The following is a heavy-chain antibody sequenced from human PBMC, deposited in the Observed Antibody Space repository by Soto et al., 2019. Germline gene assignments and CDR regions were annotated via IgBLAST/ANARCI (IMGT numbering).Heavy chain of an antibody. CDR3: ARDAYSSGWYNWFDP. Sequence: GGSLRLSCAASGFTFSSYGMQWVCQAPGKGLEWVAVIWYDGSNKYYADSVKGRFTISRDNSKNTLYLQMNSLRAEDTAVYYCARDAYSSGWYNWFDPWGQGTLVTVSS. CDR2: IWYDGSNK. J-gene: IGHJ5*02. D-gene: IGHD6-19*01. CDR1: GFTFSSYG. V-gene: IGHV3-33*01.